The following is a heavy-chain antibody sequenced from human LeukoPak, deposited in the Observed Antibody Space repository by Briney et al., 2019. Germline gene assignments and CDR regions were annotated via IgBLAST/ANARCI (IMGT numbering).Heavy chain of an antibody. V-gene: IGHV3-11*04. CDR2: ISSSGSTI. D-gene: IGHD1-26*01. CDR3: ARIRRIVGATTQGNAFDI. CDR1: GFTFSDYY. J-gene: IGHJ3*02. Sequence: GGSLRLSCAASGFTFSDYYMSWIRQAPGKGLEWVSYISSSGSTIYYADSVKGRFTISRDNAKNSQYLQMNSLRAEDTAVYYCARIRRIVGATTQGNAFDIWGQGTMVTVSS.